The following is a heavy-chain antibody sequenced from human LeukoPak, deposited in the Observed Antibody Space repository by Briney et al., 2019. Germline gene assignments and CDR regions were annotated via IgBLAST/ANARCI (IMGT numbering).Heavy chain of an antibody. J-gene: IGHJ4*02. CDR2: IKHSGST. CDR3: ARGRRLWSNYYDSSGYYFDY. CDR1: GGSFSGYY. Sequence: SETLSLTCAVYGGSFSGYYWSWIRQPPGKGLEWIGEIKHSGSTNYNPSLKSRVTISVDTSKNQFSLKLSSVTAADTAVYYCARGRRLWSNYYDSSGYYFDYWGQGTLVTVSS. D-gene: IGHD3-22*01. V-gene: IGHV4-34*01.